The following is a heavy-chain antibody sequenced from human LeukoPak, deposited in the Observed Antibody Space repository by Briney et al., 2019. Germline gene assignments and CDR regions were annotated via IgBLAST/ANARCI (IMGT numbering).Heavy chain of an antibody. CDR2: IKNKANSYIT. J-gene: IGHJ4*02. CDR1: GFTFSDHF. CDR3: ASIRGTLGD. Sequence: GGSLRLSCAASGFTFSDHFMDWVRQAPGKGLEWVGRIKNKANSYITQYAASMEGRFTISRDDSKNSLYLQTSGLKTEDTAMYYCASIRGTLGDWGQGTVVTVSS. V-gene: IGHV3-72*01. D-gene: IGHD1-26*01.